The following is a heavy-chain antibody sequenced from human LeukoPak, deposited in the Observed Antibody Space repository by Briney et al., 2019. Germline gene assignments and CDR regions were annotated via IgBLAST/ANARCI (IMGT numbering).Heavy chain of an antibody. Sequence: GGSLRLSCAASGFTFSSYSMNWVRQAPGKGLEWVSSISSSSSYIYYADSVKGRFTTSRDNAKNSLYLQMNSLRAEDTAVYYCARDKGELLHYFDYWGQGTLVTVSS. CDR2: ISSSSSYI. D-gene: IGHD1-26*01. J-gene: IGHJ4*02. V-gene: IGHV3-21*01. CDR1: GFTFSSYS. CDR3: ARDKGELLHYFDY.